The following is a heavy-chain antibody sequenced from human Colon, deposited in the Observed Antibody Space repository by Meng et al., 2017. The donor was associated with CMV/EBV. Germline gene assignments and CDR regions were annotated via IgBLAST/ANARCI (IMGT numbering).Heavy chain of an antibody. V-gene: IGHV1-2*02. CDR3: ARGRIGVTGPSPGPDF. J-gene: IGHJ4*02. D-gene: IGHD6-19*01. CDR1: GYIFTAYY. CDR2: INPKTGGR. Sequence: ASVKVSCKASGYIFTAYYIHWVRQAPGQGLEWMGWINPKTGGRNVGEKFQGRVTVTRDTSINTAYMEMSSLRFDDTAIYYCARGRIGVTGPSPGPDFWGQGALVTVSS.